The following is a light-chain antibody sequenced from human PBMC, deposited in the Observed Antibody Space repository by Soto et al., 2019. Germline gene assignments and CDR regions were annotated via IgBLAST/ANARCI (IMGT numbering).Light chain of an antibody. CDR3: TTWDSSLSAVV. Sequence: QSVLTQPPSVSAAPGQKFTISCSGSSYNLGNNYVSWYQQLPGTAPKLLIYDNDKRPSGIPDRFSGSKSGTSATLGITGLQTGDEADYYCTTWDSSLSAVVFGGGTKVTVL. CDR1: SYNLGNNY. CDR2: DND. V-gene: IGLV1-51*01. J-gene: IGLJ2*01.